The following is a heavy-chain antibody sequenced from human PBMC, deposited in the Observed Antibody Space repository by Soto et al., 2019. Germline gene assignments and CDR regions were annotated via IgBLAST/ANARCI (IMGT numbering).Heavy chain of an antibody. V-gene: IGHV1-3*01. Sequence: XSVKVSCKASGCTFTRYAMHWVRQAPGQRLEWRGWINAGNGNTKYSQKCXXRVTITRXXSARTGYMGLRRLRSEETAVYYCARGYTLPFDPWGQGTLVTSPQ. D-gene: IGHD1-26*01. CDR1: GCTFTRYA. CDR2: INAGNGNT. CDR3: ARGYTLPFDP. J-gene: IGHJ5*02.